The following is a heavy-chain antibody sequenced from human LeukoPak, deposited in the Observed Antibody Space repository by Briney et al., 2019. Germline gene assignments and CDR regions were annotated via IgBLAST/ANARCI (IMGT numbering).Heavy chain of an antibody. CDR2: ISWNSGSI. Sequence: GGSLRLSYEASGFTFDDYAMHWVRQAPGKGLEWVSGISWNSGSIGYADSVKGRFTISRDNAKNSLYLQMNSLRAEDTALYYCAKDRRPYSGSYDYWGQGTLVTVSS. V-gene: IGHV3-9*01. D-gene: IGHD1-26*01. CDR3: AKDRRPYSGSYDY. J-gene: IGHJ4*02. CDR1: GFTFDDYA.